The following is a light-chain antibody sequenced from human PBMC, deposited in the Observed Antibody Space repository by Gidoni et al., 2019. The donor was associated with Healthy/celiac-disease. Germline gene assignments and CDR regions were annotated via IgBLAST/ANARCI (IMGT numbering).Light chain of an antibody. CDR2: AAS. Sequence: LQMTQSPSSLSASVRDRVTITCRASQSISSYLNWYQQKPGKAPKLLIYAASSLKSGVPSRFSGSGSGTDFTLTISSLQPEDFATYYCQQSYSTPPYTFGQGTKLEIK. V-gene: IGKV1-39*01. CDR3: QQSYSTPPYT. J-gene: IGKJ2*01. CDR1: QSISSY.